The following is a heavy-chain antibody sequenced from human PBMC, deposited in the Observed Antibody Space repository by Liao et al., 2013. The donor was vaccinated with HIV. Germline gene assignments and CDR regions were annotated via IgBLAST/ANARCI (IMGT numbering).Heavy chain of an antibody. J-gene: IGHJ4*02. CDR2: IYTSGTS. D-gene: IGHD5-18*01. V-gene: IGHV4-61*02. CDR3: ARGNGYSFGLLDY. CDR1: GGSISSDSYY. Sequence: QVQLQESGPGLVKPSQTLSLTCAVSGGSISSDSYYWSWVRQPAGKGLEWIGHIYTSGTSNYNPSLESRVTMSLDTSKNQFSLRLSSVTAADTAVYYCARGNGYSFGLLDYWGQGNPGHRLL.